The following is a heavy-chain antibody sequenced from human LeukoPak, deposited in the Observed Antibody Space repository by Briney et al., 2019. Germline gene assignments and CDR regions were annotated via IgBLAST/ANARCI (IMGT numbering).Heavy chain of an antibody. CDR3: ARGAYYDSSGPIDY. CDR1: GFTFSVSS. J-gene: IGHJ4*02. D-gene: IGHD3-22*01. CDR2: IWYDGSNK. Sequence: GGSLRLSCAASGFTFSVSSMNWVRQAPGKGLEWVAIIWYDGSNKYYADSVKGRFTISRDNSKKTLYLQMNSLRAGDTAVYYCARGAYYDSSGPIDYWGQGTLVTVSS. V-gene: IGHV3-33*08.